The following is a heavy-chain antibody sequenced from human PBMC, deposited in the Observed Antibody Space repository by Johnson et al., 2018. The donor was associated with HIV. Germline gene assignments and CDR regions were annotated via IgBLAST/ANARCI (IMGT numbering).Heavy chain of an antibody. CDR1: GFTFSGSS. CDR3: TRHTVTGDAFDI. Sequence: VQLVESGGGLVQPGGSLKLSCAASGFTFSGSSMHWVRQASGKGLEWVGRIRSKANSYATAYAASVNGRFTITSDYSKNTASLQINNEKTEDTAVYKCTRHTVTGDAFDIWGQGTMVTVSS. CDR2: IRSKANSYAT. J-gene: IGHJ3*02. V-gene: IGHV3-73*01. D-gene: IGHD4-17*01.